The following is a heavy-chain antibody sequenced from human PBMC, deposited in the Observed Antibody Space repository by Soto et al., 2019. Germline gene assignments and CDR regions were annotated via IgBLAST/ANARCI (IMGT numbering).Heavy chain of an antibody. J-gene: IGHJ5*02. CDR2: IYYSGST. V-gene: IGHV4-39*01. Sequence: QLQLQESGPGLVKPSETLSLTCTVSGGSISSSSYYWGWIRQPPGKGLEWIGSIYYSGSTYYNPSVKSRVTISVDTSKNHFSLKQTSVTEAETAVYYCARHQSHSSSYVDPWGQGTLVIVSS. CDR1: GGSISSSSYY. CDR3: ARHQSHSSSYVDP. D-gene: IGHD6-13*01.